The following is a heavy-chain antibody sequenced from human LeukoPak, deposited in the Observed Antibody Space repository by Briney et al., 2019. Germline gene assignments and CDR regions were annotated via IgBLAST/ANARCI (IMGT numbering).Heavy chain of an antibody. CDR1: GGSISSSNW. V-gene: IGHV4-4*02. J-gene: IGHJ5*02. D-gene: IGHD6-13*01. Sequence: PSETLSLTCAVSGGSISSSNWWSWVRQPPGKGLEWIGEIYHSGSTNYNPSLKSRVTISVDKSKNQFSLKLSSVTAADTAVYYCARVGSSWSYNWFDPWGQGTLVTVSS. CDR2: IYHSGST. CDR3: ARVGSSWSYNWFDP.